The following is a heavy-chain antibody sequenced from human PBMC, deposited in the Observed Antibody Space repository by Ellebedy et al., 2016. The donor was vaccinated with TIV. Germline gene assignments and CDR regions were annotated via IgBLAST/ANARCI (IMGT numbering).Heavy chain of an antibody. D-gene: IGHD3-16*01. CDR1: GYIVTNHA. CDR2: IYPANGDT. J-gene: IGHJ5*02. CDR3: ARDELGGDNWFDP. Sequence: AASVKVSCKASGYIVTNHAIHWVRQAPGQSFEWMGWIYPANGDTKYSQQLQGRVTFTSDTSASTAYMELSSLRSEDTAVYYCARDELGGDNWFDPWGQGTLVTVSS. V-gene: IGHV1-3*01.